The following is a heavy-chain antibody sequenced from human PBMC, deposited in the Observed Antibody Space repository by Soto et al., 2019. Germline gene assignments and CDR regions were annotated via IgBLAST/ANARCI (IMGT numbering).Heavy chain of an antibody. V-gene: IGHV1-46*01. CDR1: GDTFTSYY. CDR3: ARSSGGNFGIIIEGSNWFDP. CDR2: INPHGGST. J-gene: IGHJ5*02. D-gene: IGHD3-3*01. Sequence: GASVKVSCQATGDTFTSYYLNWVRQAPGQGLEWMGVINPHGGSTKYAQKFQGRVTMTRDTARSTVYMELRSLRSDDTAIYYCARSSGGNFGIIIEGSNWFDPWGQGTLVTVSS.